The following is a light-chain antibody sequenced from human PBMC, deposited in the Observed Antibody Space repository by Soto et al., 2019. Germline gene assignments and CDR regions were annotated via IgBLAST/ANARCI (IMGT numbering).Light chain of an antibody. J-gene: IGKJ4*01. CDR2: GAS. CDR3: QQYNDWPLT. V-gene: IGKV3-15*01. Sequence: EKVMTQSPAALSVSPGERATLSCRASQSVNSNLAWYQQKAGQAPRLLLYGASTRATGIPARFSGSASGTEFTLTFSSLQSEDSAVYYCQQYNDWPLTFGGGTKVEIK. CDR1: QSVNSN.